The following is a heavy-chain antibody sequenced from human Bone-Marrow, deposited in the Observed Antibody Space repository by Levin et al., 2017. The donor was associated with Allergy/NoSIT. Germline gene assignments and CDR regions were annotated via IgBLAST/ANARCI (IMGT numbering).Heavy chain of an antibody. CDR1: GGSVSSGYYY. CDR2: IYYSGST. D-gene: IGHD2-2*01. CDR3: ARTLLVPAAQDI. J-gene: IGHJ6*02. Sequence: NPSETLSLTCSVSGGSVSSGYYYWSWIRQPSGKGLEWIGYIYYSGSTNFSPSLKSRLSMSVDTSKNQVSLKLRSVTAADTGVYYCARTLLVPAAQDIWGQGTTVTVSS. V-gene: IGHV4-61*01.